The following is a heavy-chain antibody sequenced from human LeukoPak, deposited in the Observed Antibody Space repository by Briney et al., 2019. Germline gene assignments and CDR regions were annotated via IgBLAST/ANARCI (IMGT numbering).Heavy chain of an antibody. J-gene: IGHJ4*02. CDR1: GFTCSSYS. Sequence: GGSLRLSCAASGFTCSSYSMNWVRQAPGKGLEWVSYISSSSTIYYADSVKGRFTISRDNAKNSLYLQMNSLRAEDTAVYYCAREQRSVIAAAGRPFDYWGQGTLVTVSS. CDR2: ISSSSTI. D-gene: IGHD6-13*01. V-gene: IGHV3-48*01. CDR3: AREQRSVIAAAGRPFDY.